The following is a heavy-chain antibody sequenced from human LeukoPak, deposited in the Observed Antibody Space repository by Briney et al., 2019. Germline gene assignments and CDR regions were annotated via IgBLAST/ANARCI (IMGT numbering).Heavy chain of an antibody. Sequence: ASVKVSCKASGYTYTRYYMHSVRQATGQGFEGMGWINPNSGGTNYAQKFQGRVTMTRDTSISTAYMELSRLRSDDTAVYYCARGPFAAAALVEDYWGQGTLVTVSS. CDR2: INPNSGGT. D-gene: IGHD6-13*01. V-gene: IGHV1-2*02. CDR1: GYTYTRYY. J-gene: IGHJ4*02. CDR3: ARGPFAAAALVEDY.